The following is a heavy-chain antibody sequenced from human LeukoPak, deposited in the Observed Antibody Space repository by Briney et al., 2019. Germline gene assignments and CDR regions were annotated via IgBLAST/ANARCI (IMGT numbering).Heavy chain of an antibody. CDR1: GFTFSSYS. J-gene: IGHJ4*02. D-gene: IGHD3-16*01. V-gene: IGHV3-21*04. CDR2: ISSSSSYI. CDR3: AKDRGIDDYVWGSWNY. Sequence: PGGSLRLSCAASGFTFSSYSMNWVRQAPGKGLEWVSSISSSSSYIYYADSVKGRFTISRDNAKNSLYLQMNSLRAEDTAVYYCAKDRGIDDYVWGSWNYWGQGTLVTVSS.